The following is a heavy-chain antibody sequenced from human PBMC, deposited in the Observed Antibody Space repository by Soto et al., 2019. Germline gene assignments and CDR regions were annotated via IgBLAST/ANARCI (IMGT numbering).Heavy chain of an antibody. Sequence: SETLSLTCAVYRGHFSCYHWSWIRQSPGKGLEWIGEINRSGSTNYNPSLKSRVTISVDTTKNQFSLKLSSVIAADTAVYYCARDRRDSSGYYKVYYFDYWGQGSLVTVSS. CDR1: RGHFSCYH. CDR3: ARDRRDSSGYYKVYYFDY. D-gene: IGHD3-22*01. CDR2: INRSGST. J-gene: IGHJ4*02. V-gene: IGHV4-34*01.